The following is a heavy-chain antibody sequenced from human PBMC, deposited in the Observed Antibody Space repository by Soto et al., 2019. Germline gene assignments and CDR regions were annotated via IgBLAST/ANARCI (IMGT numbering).Heavy chain of an antibody. CDR3: AGKTTVTWAFDI. CDR2: VYYSGST. Sequence: SETLSLTCAVSGASVSSYYWSWIRQPPGKGLEWIGYVYYSGSTNYNPSLKSRVTISVDTSKNQFSLKLSSVTAADTAVYYCAGKTTVTWAFDIWGQGTMVTV. V-gene: IGHV4-59*02. D-gene: IGHD4-17*01. CDR1: GASVSSYY. J-gene: IGHJ3*02.